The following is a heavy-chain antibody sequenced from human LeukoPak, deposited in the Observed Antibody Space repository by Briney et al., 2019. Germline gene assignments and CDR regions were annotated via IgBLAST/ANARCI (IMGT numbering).Heavy chain of an antibody. Sequence: SETLSLTCTVSGGSISSGGYYCSWIRQHPGKGLEWIGYIYYSGSTYYNPSLKSRVTISVDTSKNQFSLKLSSVTAADTAVYYCARVGVGYYDVDYWGQGTLVTVSS. CDR1: GGSISSGGYY. CDR2: IYYSGST. CDR3: ARVGVGYYDVDY. D-gene: IGHD3-22*01. J-gene: IGHJ4*02. V-gene: IGHV4-31*03.